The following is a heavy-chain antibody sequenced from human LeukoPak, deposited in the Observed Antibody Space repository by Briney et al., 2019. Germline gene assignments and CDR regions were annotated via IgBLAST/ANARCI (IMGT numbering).Heavy chain of an antibody. J-gene: IGHJ4*02. CDR2: LIPIFGTA. CDR3: ARVHGGFWSGYFLY. D-gene: IGHD3-3*01. V-gene: IGHV1-69*13. Sequence: ASVKVSCKASGGTFSSYAISWVRQAPGQGLEWMGGLIPIFGTANYAQKFQGRVTITADESTSTAYMELSSLRSEDTAVYYSARVHGGFWSGYFLYWGQGTLVTVSS. CDR1: GGTFSSYA.